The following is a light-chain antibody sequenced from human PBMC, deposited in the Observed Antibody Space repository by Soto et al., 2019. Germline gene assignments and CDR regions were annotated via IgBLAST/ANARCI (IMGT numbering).Light chain of an antibody. Sequence: EMVLTQSPGTLSLSPGERATLSCRASQSVSSSYLAWYQQKPGQAPGLLIYGASSRATGIPDRFSGSGSGTDFTLTISRLEPEDVAVYFCQQYGSSPPYTFGQGTKLEIK. J-gene: IGKJ2*01. CDR3: QQYGSSPPYT. CDR1: QSVSSSY. CDR2: GAS. V-gene: IGKV3-20*01.